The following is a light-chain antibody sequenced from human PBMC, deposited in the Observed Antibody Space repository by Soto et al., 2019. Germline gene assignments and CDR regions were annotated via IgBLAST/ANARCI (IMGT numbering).Light chain of an antibody. Sequence: EIVMTQSPATLSVSPGERATLSCRASQSVSSNLAWYQQKPGQAPRLLIYGASTRATGIPARFSGSGSGTDFTLTISRLEPEDFAVYYCQLYGISPHFGQGTRLEI. CDR3: QLYGISPH. J-gene: IGKJ5*01. CDR2: GAS. CDR1: QSVSSN. V-gene: IGKV3-15*01.